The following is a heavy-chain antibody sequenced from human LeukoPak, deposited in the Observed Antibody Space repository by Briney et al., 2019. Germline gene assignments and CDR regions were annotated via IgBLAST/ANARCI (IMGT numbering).Heavy chain of an antibody. J-gene: IGHJ4*02. CDR3: ARIAATGTSFDF. Sequence: GGSLRLSCVGSEFSFPNYAMSWVRQAPGRGLEWVSSTSGSGGGTYYADSVKGRFTISRDNAKNTVYLQMNSLRAEDTAVYFCARIAATGTSFDFWGQGALVTVSS. CDR1: EFSFPNYA. D-gene: IGHD6-13*01. CDR2: TSGSGGGT. V-gene: IGHV3-23*01.